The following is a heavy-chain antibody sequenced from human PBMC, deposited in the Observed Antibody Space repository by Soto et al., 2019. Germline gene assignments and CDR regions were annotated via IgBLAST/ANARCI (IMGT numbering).Heavy chain of an antibody. Sequence: QVQLVESGGGVVQPGRSLRLSCAASGFTLSSYSMHWVRQAPGKGLDWVAAMSYDGSSKYFADSVKCRFTISRDNSKNTLSLQMISLGAEVSAVYYCARGRLVSNYDDFEYWGHGALVTVSS. J-gene: IGHJ4*01. CDR2: MSYDGSSK. CDR1: GFTLSSYS. V-gene: IGHV3-30-3*01. CDR3: ARGRLVSNYDDFEY. D-gene: IGHD3-3*01.